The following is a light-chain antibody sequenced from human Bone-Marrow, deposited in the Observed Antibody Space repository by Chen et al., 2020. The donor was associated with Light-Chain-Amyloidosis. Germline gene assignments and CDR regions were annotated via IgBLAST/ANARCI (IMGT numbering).Light chain of an antibody. Sequence: SSELTQDPAVSVALGQTVRITCQGDSLRSNYATWYQQKPGQAPVLVIYGKNNRPSGIPDRFSGSSSGNTASLTITGAQAEDEADFYCQSRDSSGKHLWVFGGGTKLTVL. CDR2: GKN. V-gene: IGLV3-19*01. CDR3: QSRDSSGKHLWV. CDR1: SLRSNY. J-gene: IGLJ3*02.